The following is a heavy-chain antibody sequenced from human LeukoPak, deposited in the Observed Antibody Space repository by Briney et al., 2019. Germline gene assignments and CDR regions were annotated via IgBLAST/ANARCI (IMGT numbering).Heavy chain of an antibody. CDR2: IITIFGAA. CDR1: GGTFSSYS. V-gene: IGHV1-69*05. J-gene: IGHJ1*01. D-gene: IGHD3-22*01. CDR3: ARVYYYDSSGYYGTEAEYFQH. Sequence: ASVKVSCKASGGTFSSYSISWVRQAPGQGLEWMGTIITIFGAANYAQKFQGRVTMTTDTSISTAYMELSRLRSDDTAVYYCARVYYYDSSGYYGTEAEYFQHWGQGTLVTVSS.